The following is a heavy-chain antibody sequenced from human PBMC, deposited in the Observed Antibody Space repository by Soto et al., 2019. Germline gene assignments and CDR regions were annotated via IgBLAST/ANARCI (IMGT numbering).Heavy chain of an antibody. D-gene: IGHD3-10*01. V-gene: IGHV5-51*01. Sequence: EVQLVQSGAGVKKPGESLKISCKGSGYSFTSYWIGWVRQMPGKGLEWMGIIYPGDSDTRYSPSFQGQVTISADKSISTAYLQWSSLKASDTAMYYCAGGGVRGVITRTRDYYGMDVWGQGTTVTVSS. CDR1: GYSFTSYW. CDR3: AGGGVRGVITRTRDYYGMDV. CDR2: IYPGDSDT. J-gene: IGHJ6*02.